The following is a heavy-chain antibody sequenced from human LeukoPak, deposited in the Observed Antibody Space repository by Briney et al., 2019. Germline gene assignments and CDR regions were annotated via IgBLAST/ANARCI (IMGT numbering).Heavy chain of an antibody. Sequence: GGSLRLSCAASGFTFSSYAMHWVRQAPGKGLEWVAVISYDGSNKYYADSVKGRFTISRDNSKNTLYLQMNSLRAEDTAVYYCAKTTITPPYYMDVWGKGTTVTVSS. CDR2: ISYDGSNK. D-gene: IGHD4-11*01. CDR3: AKTTITPPYYMDV. J-gene: IGHJ6*03. CDR1: GFTFSSYA. V-gene: IGHV3-30*04.